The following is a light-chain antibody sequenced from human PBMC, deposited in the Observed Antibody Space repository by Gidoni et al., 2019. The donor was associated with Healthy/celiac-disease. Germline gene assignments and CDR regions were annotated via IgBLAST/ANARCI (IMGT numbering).Light chain of an antibody. CDR2: EVS. CDR1: SSDVGSYNL. J-gene: IGLJ1*01. Sequence: QSALTQPASVSGSPGQSIPISCTGTSSDVGSYNLVSWYQQHPGKAPKLMIYEVSKRPSGVSNRFSGSKSGNTASLTISGLQAEDEADYYCCSYAGSSTSPYVFGTGTKVTVL. CDR3: CSYAGSSTSPYV. V-gene: IGLV2-23*02.